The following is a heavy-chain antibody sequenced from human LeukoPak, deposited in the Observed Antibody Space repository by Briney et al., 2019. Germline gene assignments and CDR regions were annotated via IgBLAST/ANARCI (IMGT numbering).Heavy chain of an antibody. CDR1: GGSISSYY. Sequence: SETLSLTCTVSGGSISSYYWSWIRQPPGKGLEWIGYIYYSGSTNYNPSLKSRVTISVDTSKNQFSLKLSSVTAADTAVYYCARDPAKEYGMDVWGQGTTVTVSS. CDR3: ARDPAKEYGMDV. CDR2: IYYSGST. J-gene: IGHJ6*02. V-gene: IGHV4-59*01.